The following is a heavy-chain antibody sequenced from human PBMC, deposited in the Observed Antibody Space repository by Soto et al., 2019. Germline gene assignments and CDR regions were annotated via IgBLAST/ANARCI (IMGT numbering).Heavy chain of an antibody. CDR3: ARPLNNDYFGY. J-gene: IGHJ4*02. CDR1: GYTFTSYD. CDR2: MNPNSGNT. Sequence: ASVKVSCKASGYTFTSYDINWERQATGQGLEWMGWMNPNSGNTGYAQKFQGRVTMTRDTSISTAYMELSSLRSEDTAMYYCARPLNNDYFGYWGQGTLVTVSS. V-gene: IGHV1-8*01.